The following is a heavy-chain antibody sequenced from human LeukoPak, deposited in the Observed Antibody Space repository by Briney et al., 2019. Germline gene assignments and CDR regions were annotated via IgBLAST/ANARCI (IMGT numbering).Heavy chain of an antibody. Sequence: ASVKVSCKASGYTFTSYGFSWVRQAPGQGLEWMGIINPSGGSTSYAQKFQGRVTMTRDTSTSTVYMELSSLRSEDTAVYYCARDKIDCSSTSCYTAPINYWGQGTLVTVSS. CDR1: GYTFTSYG. CDR2: INPSGGST. V-gene: IGHV1-46*01. CDR3: ARDKIDCSSTSCYTAPINY. J-gene: IGHJ4*02. D-gene: IGHD2-2*02.